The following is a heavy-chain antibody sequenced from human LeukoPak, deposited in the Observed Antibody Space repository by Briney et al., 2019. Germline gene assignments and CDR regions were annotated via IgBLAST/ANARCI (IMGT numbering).Heavy chain of an antibody. D-gene: IGHD1-26*01. CDR3: ASSLGGRYFEYYMDV. CDR1: GFTFDDYG. J-gene: IGHJ6*03. CDR2: INWYGGST. V-gene: IGHV3-20*04. Sequence: GGSLRLSCAASGFTFDDYGMSWVRHAPGTGLEWVCGINWYGGSTGYADSVKGRFTISRDNAKNSPYLQMNSLRAEDTALYYCASSLGGRYFEYYMDVWGKGTTVTVSS.